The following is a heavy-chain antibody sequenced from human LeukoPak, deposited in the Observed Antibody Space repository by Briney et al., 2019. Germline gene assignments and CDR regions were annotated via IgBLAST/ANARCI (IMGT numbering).Heavy chain of an antibody. Sequence: ASVKVSCKASGYTFTSYDINWVRQATGQGLEWMGWMNPNSGSTGNAQKFQGRVTMTRNTSISTAYMELSSLRSEDTAVYYCARGYCSGGSCYDYWGQGTLVTVSS. CDR3: ARGYCSGGSCYDY. J-gene: IGHJ4*02. CDR1: GYTFTSYD. D-gene: IGHD2-15*01. CDR2: MNPNSGST. V-gene: IGHV1-8*01.